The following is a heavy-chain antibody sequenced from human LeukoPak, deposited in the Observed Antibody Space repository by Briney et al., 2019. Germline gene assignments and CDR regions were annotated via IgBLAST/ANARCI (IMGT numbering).Heavy chain of an antibody. J-gene: IGHJ4*02. D-gene: IGHD5-12*01. Sequence: GGSLRLSCAASGFTFSSYAMHWVRQAPGKGLEWVAVISYDGSNKYYADSVKGRFTISRDNSKNPLYLQMNSLRAEDTAVYYCARRQWLRWFDYWGQGTLVTVSS. CDR1: GFTFSSYA. CDR2: ISYDGSNK. V-gene: IGHV3-30*04. CDR3: ARRQWLRWFDY.